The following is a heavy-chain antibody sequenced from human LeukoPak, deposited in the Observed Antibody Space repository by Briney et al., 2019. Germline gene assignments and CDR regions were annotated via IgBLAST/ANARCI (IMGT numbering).Heavy chain of an antibody. Sequence: SETLSLTCTVSGGCISSYYWSWIRQPAGKGLEWIGRIYTSGSTNYNPSLKSRVTMSVDTSKNQFSLKLSSVTAADTAVYYCARDMEDSSGYYYYYYGMDVWGQGTAVTVSS. V-gene: IGHV4-4*07. J-gene: IGHJ6*02. CDR2: IYTSGST. CDR3: ARDMEDSSGYYYYYYGMDV. D-gene: IGHD3-22*01. CDR1: GGCISSYY.